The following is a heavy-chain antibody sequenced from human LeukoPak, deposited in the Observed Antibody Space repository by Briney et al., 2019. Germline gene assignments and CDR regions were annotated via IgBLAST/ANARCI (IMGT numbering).Heavy chain of an antibody. J-gene: IGHJ4*02. Sequence: GGSLRLSCAASGFTFSSYGMHWIRQAPGKGLEWVSFISYDGSNKYYADSVKGRFTISRDNSKNTLYLQMNSLRAEDTAVYYCATYYYDSSGSPFDYWGQGTLVTVSS. D-gene: IGHD3-22*01. CDR3: ATYYYDSSGSPFDY. CDR2: ISYDGSNK. V-gene: IGHV3-30*03. CDR1: GFTFSSYG.